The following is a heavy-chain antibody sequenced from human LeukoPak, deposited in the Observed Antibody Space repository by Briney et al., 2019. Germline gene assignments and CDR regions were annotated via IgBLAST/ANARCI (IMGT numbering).Heavy chain of an antibody. Sequence: SETLSLTCGVSGGSVSSSLYHWGWLRQPPGKGLEWIGNVFHNGNAYYSPSLQSRVAISVDTSKNQLSLKLTSVTAADTAAYFCTRQIVGTSWNYYYSYMDVWGKGTSVTVSS. V-gene: IGHV4-39*01. J-gene: IGHJ6*03. D-gene: IGHD1-1*01. CDR3: TRQIVGTSWNYYYSYMDV. CDR2: VFHNGNA. CDR1: GGSVSSSLYH.